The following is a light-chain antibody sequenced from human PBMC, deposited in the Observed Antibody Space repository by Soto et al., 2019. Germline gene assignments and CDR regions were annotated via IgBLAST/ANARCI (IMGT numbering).Light chain of an antibody. V-gene: IGKV3-15*01. J-gene: IGKJ1*01. CDR1: QSLSSN. Sequence: EIVMTQSPATLSVSPGERVTLSCRASQSLSSNLAWYQQKPGQAPRLLIYGASTRATGIPARFSGSGSGAEFTLTISSLQSEDFAVYYCQQYTSWPLTFGQGTKVDIK. CDR3: QQYTSWPLT. CDR2: GAS.